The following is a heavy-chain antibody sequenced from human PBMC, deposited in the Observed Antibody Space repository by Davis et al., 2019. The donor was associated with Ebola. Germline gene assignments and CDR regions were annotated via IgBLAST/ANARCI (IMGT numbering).Heavy chain of an antibody. J-gene: IGHJ4*02. V-gene: IGHV1-69*13. CDR2: IIPIFGTA. Sequence: SVKVSCKASGYTFTSYGISWVRQAPGQGLEWMGGIIPIFGTANYAQKFQGRVTITADESTSTAYMELSSVRYEDTAVYYCAREDGYNYYFDYWGQGTLVTVSS. CDR1: GYTFTSYG. D-gene: IGHD5-24*01. CDR3: AREDGYNYYFDY.